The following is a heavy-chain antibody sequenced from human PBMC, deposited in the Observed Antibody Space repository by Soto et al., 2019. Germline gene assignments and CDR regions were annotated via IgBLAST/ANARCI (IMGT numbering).Heavy chain of an antibody. V-gene: IGHV3-7*03. D-gene: IGHD2-21*02. CDR2: IPQDGVDG. Sequence: GGSLRLSCEVSGFTFSMYSMSWVRQSPGKGLEWVAKIPQDGVDGHYADSVEGRFTISRDNGKNSLYLQLNNLRAEDTAVYYCARDHLILTAHDLFYGSDVWGRGAKVTVYS. CDR3: ARDHLILTAHDLFYGSDV. J-gene: IGHJ6*02. CDR1: GFTFSMYS.